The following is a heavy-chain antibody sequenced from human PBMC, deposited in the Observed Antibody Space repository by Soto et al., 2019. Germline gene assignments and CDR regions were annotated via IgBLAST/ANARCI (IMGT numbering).Heavy chain of an antibody. J-gene: IGHJ4*02. D-gene: IGHD3-22*01. CDR1: GYTFTSYG. Sequence: QVRLEQSGPEVKKTGASVKVSCKASGYTFTSYGISWVRQAPGQGLEWMGWINIYSGDANYPQNLQDRVTMTRDTSTNTVYMEMRTLRSDDTAVYYCARALYYYDNSGLAYWGQGTLVTVSS. CDR2: INIYSGDA. CDR3: ARALYYYDNSGLAY. V-gene: IGHV1-18*01.